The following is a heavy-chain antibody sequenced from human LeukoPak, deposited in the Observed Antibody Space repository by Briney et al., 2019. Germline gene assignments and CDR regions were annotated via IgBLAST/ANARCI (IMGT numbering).Heavy chain of an antibody. Sequence: GGSLRLSCTASGFTFGDDGWSWFRQAPGKGLEWVSLIYADGATHYADSVKGRFTISRDNSKNTVYLEMSSLRPEDTAVYFCARDRAGRKAWVEFDPWGQGTLVSVSS. J-gene: IGHJ5*02. V-gene: IGHV3-66*02. CDR1: GFTFGDDG. CDR2: IYADGAT. D-gene: IGHD3-10*01. CDR3: ARDRAGRKAWVEFDP.